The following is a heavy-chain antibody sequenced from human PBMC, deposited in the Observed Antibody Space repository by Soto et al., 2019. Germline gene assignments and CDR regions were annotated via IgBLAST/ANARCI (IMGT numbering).Heavy chain of an antibody. J-gene: IGHJ4*02. CDR2: IYYSGST. Sequence: LSETLSLTCTVSGGSISSGDYYWSWIRQPPGKGLEWIGYIYYSGSTYYNPSLKSRVTISVDTSKNQFSLKLSSVTAADTAVYYCAREAHYYYDSSNMMIDYWGQGTLVTVSS. V-gene: IGHV4-30-4*01. CDR3: AREAHYYYDSSNMMIDY. CDR1: GGSISSGDYY. D-gene: IGHD3-22*01.